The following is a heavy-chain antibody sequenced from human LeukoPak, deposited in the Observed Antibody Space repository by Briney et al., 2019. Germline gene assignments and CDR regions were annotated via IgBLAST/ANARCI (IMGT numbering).Heavy chain of an antibody. CDR3: STGSGHAFDI. V-gene: IGHV3-74*01. Sequence: GGSLRLSCAASGFTFSSYWMHWVRQAPGKGLVWVSRINSDGSSTSYADSVKGRFTISRDYAKNTLYLQMNSLRAEDTAVYYCSTGSGHAFDIWGRGTMVAVSS. J-gene: IGHJ3*02. CDR1: GFTFSSYW. D-gene: IGHD3-10*01. CDR2: INSDGSST.